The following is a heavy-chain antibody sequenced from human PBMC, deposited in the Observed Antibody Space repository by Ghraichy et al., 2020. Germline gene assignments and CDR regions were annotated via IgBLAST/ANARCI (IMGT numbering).Heavy chain of an antibody. Sequence: SETLSLTCTVSGGSISSSSYFWGWIRQPPGKGLEWIGSIFYSGSTYYNPSLKSRVTISVDTSKNQFSLKLTSVTAAATAVYYCARRFGGSSGWFDPWGQGTLVPVSS. CDR1: GGSISSSSYF. CDR3: ARRFGGSSGWFDP. J-gene: IGHJ5*02. V-gene: IGHV4-39*01. D-gene: IGHD3-10*01. CDR2: IFYSGST.